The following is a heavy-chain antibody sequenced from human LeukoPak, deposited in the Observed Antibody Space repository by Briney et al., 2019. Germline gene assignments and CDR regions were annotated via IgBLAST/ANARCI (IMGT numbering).Heavy chain of an antibody. D-gene: IGHD6-13*01. CDR1: GGSISSGGYS. V-gene: IGHV4-30-2*01. J-gene: IGHJ4*02. Sequence: SETLSLTCAVSGGSISSGGYSWSWIRQPPGTGLEWIGYIYHSGSTYYNPSLKSRVTISVDRSKNQFSLKLSSVTAADTAVYYCARTLRQPGLYSSSWLFDYWGQGTLVTVSS. CDR3: ARTLRQPGLYSSSWLFDY. CDR2: IYHSGST.